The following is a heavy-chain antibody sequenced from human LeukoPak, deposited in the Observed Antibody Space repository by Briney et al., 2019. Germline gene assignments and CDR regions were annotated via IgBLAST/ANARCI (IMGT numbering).Heavy chain of an antibody. D-gene: IGHD3-10*01. Sequence: PGGSLRLSCAASGFTFSSDAMNWVRQAPGKGLEWVSGISGSGGSTYYADSVKGRFTISRDNSKNTLYVQMSSLRAEDTAVYYCVKASYASGRYFDYWGQGTLVTVTS. CDR3: VKASYASGRYFDY. CDR1: GFTFSSDA. CDR2: ISGSGGST. J-gene: IGHJ4*02. V-gene: IGHV3-23*01.